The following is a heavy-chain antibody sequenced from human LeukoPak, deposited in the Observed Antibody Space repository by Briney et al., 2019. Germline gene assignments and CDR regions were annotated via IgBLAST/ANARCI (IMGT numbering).Heavy chain of an antibody. J-gene: IGHJ3*02. Sequence: GRSLRLSCAASGFTFSNYAMHWVRQAPGKGLEWVAVISYDGSNKYYADSVKGRLTISRDNSKNTLYLQLNSLRVEDTAMYYCARGGPLSYSGSLYGAFDIWGQGTMVTVSS. CDR3: ARGGPLSYSGSLYGAFDI. V-gene: IGHV3-30-3*01. D-gene: IGHD1-26*01. CDR1: GFTFSNYA. CDR2: ISYDGSNK.